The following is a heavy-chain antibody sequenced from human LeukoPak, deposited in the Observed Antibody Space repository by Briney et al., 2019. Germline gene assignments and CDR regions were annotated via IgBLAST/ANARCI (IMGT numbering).Heavy chain of an antibody. J-gene: IGHJ4*02. CDR2: IYYSGNT. CDR1: GGSISSGGYY. Sequence: PSETLSLTCTVSGGSISSGGYYWSWIRQHPGKGLEWIGYIYYSGNTHYNPSLKSRLTISVDTSKNQFSLKLTSVTAADTAVYYCARASPDDYGDYESYWGQGTLVTVSS. V-gene: IGHV4-31*03. D-gene: IGHD4-17*01. CDR3: ARASPDDYGDYESY.